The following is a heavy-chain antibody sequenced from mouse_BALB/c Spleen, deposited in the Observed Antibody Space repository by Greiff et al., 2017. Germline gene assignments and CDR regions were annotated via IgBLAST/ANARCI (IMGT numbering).Heavy chain of an antibody. Sequence: DVMLVESGGGLVQPGGSLKLSCAASGFTFSSYTMSWVRQTPEKRLEWVAYISNGGGSTYYPDTVKGRFTISRDNAKNTLYLQMSSLKSEDTAMYYCARHGTAGGVYFDYWGQGTTLTVSS. CDR1: GFTFSSYT. J-gene: IGHJ2*01. CDR3: ARHGTAGGVYFDY. V-gene: IGHV5-12-2*01. CDR2: ISNGGGST. D-gene: IGHD4-1*01.